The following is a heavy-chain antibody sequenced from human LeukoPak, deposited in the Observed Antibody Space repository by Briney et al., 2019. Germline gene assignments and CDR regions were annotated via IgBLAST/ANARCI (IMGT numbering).Heavy chain of an antibody. CDR3: AREGRRGYSYGYFDY. CDR2: IYSGGST. CDR1: GFTVSSNY. D-gene: IGHD5-18*01. Sequence: GGYLRLSCAASGFTVSSNYMSWVRQAPGKGLEWVSVIYSGGSTYYADSVKGRFTISRDNSKNTLYLQMNSLRAEDTAVYYCAREGRRGYSYGYFDYWGQGTLVTVSS. V-gene: IGHV3-53*01. J-gene: IGHJ4*02.